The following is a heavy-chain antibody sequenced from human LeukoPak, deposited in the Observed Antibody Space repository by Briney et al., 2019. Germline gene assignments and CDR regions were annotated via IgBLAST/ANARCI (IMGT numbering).Heavy chain of an antibody. J-gene: IGHJ4*02. Sequence: GGSLRLSCAASGFSFDVYAMHWVRQIPGKGLEWVSGITWNSGHIGYAESVKGRFTISRDNAKSSLYLHMDSPRPEDTAFYYCAKDLPSSGWSHFESWGQGTLVTVSS. D-gene: IGHD6-19*01. V-gene: IGHV3-9*01. CDR1: GFSFDVYA. CDR2: ITWNSGHI. CDR3: AKDLPSSGWSHFES.